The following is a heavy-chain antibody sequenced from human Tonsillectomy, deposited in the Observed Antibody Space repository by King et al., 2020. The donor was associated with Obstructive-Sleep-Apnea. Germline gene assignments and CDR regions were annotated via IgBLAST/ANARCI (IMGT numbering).Heavy chain of an antibody. Sequence: VQLVESGGGLVQPGGSLRLSCAASGFTVSSNYMSWVRQAPGKGLEWVSVIYSGGSTYYADSVKGRFTISRDNSKNTLYLQMNSLRAEDTAVYYCAIDYYGSGSDWFDPWGQGTLVTVSS. CDR2: IYSGGST. V-gene: IGHV3-66*01. CDR1: GFTVSSNY. J-gene: IGHJ5*02. CDR3: AIDYYGSGSDWFDP. D-gene: IGHD3-10*01.